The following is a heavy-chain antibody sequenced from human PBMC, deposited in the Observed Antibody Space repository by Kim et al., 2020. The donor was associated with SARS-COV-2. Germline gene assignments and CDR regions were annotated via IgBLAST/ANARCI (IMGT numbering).Heavy chain of an antibody. D-gene: IGHD3-22*01. CDR3: AKVGSSGPRVGSFDY. V-gene: IGHV4-4*02. Sequence: SETLSLTCAVSGGSISSSNWWCWVRQPPGKGLEWSGEIYHSGSTNYNPSLKSRVTISVDKSKNQFSLKLSSVTAADTAVYYCAKVGSSGPRVGSFDYWGQGTLVTVSS. CDR1: GGSISSSNW. J-gene: IGHJ4*02. CDR2: IYHSGST.